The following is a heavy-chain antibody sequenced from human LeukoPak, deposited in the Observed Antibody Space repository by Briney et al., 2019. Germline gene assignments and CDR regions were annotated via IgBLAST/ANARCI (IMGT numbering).Heavy chain of an antibody. D-gene: IGHD6-13*01. CDR1: GGSFSGYY. CDR2: INHSGSA. V-gene: IGHV4-34*01. J-gene: IGHJ5*02. CDR3: ARAYHSSWYLNWFDP. Sequence: SETLSLTCAVYGGSFSGYYWSWIRQPPGKGLEWIGEINHSGSANYNPSLKSRVTISVDTSKNEFSLKLSSVTAADTAVYYCARAYHSSWYLNWFDPWGQGTLVTVSS.